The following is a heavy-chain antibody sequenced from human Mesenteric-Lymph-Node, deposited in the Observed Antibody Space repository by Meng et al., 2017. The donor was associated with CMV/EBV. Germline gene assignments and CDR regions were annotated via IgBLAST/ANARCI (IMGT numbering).Heavy chain of an antibody. CDR2: IIGSGSST. V-gene: IGHV3-23*01. J-gene: IGHJ6*02. Sequence: GESLKISCAASEFTFSIYAMNWVRQAPGKGLEWVSSIIGSGSSTYYADSVKGRFTISRDNSKNTLYLQMNSLRAEDTAVYYCTKDSGESLYYYTMDVWGQGTTVTVSS. D-gene: IGHD3-10*01. CDR3: TKDSGESLYYYTMDV. CDR1: EFTFSIYA.